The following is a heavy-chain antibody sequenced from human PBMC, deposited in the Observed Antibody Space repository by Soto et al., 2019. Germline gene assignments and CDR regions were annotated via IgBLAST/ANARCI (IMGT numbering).Heavy chain of an antibody. CDR3: ARVLDASIAARPDHYDAFDI. J-gene: IGHJ3*02. CDR2: IWYDGSNK. Sequence: QVQLVESGGGVVQPGRSLRLSCAASGFTFSSYGMHWVRQAPGKGLEWVAVIWYDGSNKYYADSVKGRFTISRDNSKNTLYLQMNSLRAEDTAVYYCARVLDASIAARPDHYDAFDIWGQGTMVTVSS. V-gene: IGHV3-33*01. CDR1: GFTFSSYG. D-gene: IGHD6-6*01.